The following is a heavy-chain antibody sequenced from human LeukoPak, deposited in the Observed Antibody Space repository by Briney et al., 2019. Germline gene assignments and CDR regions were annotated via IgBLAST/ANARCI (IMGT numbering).Heavy chain of an antibody. D-gene: IGHD5/OR15-5a*01. J-gene: IGHJ5*02. CDR3: GKGPGYSVYDNLPHH. V-gene: IGHV3-30*18. Sequence: GGSLRLSCAASGITFSNYGMHWARPAPGKGLEGVAVISDDGGNLHYADSVKGRFTISRDNSKNTLILNMNSLRAEDTAVYYCGKGPGYSVYDNLPHHWGQGTLVTVSS. CDR1: GITFSNYG. CDR2: ISDDGGNL.